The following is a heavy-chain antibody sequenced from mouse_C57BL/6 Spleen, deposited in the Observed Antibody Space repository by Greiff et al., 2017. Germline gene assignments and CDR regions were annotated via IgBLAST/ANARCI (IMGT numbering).Heavy chain of an antibody. Sequence: EVQGVESGGGLVQPKGSLKLSCAASGFSFNTYAMNWVRQAPGKGLEWVARISSKSNNYATYYADSVKDRFTISRDDSESMLYLQMNNLKTEDTAMYYCVRQEDYDYDIFAYWGQGTLVTVSA. V-gene: IGHV10-1*01. D-gene: IGHD2-4*01. CDR3: VRQEDYDYDIFAY. J-gene: IGHJ3*01. CDR2: ISSKSNNYAT. CDR1: GFSFNTYA.